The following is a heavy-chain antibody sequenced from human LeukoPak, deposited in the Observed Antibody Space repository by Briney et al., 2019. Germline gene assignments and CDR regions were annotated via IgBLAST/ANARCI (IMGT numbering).Heavy chain of an antibody. CDR1: RGSFSGYY. CDR2: INHSGST. CDR3: ARGTYSSSYGYYYYYMDV. J-gene: IGHJ6*03. Sequence: SETLSLTCAVYRGSFSGYYWSWIRQPPGKGLEWIGEINHSGSTNYNPSLKSRVTISVDTSKNQFSVKLSSVTAADTAVYYCARGTYSSSYGYYYYYMDVWGKGTTVTVSS. D-gene: IGHD6-6*01. V-gene: IGHV4-34*01.